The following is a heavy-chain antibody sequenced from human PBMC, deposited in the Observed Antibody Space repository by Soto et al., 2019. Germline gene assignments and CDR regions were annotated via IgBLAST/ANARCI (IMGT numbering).Heavy chain of an antibody. CDR2: ISYDGSNK. CDR1: GFTFSSYG. V-gene: IGHV3-30*18. D-gene: IGHD3-9*01. Sequence: PGGSLRLSCAASGFTFSSYGMHWVRQAPGKGLEWVAVISYDGSNKYYADSVKGRFTISRDNSKNTLYLQMNSLRAEDTAVYYCAKEWGYDILTGSGRGMDVWGQGTTVTVSS. J-gene: IGHJ6*02. CDR3: AKEWGYDILTGSGRGMDV.